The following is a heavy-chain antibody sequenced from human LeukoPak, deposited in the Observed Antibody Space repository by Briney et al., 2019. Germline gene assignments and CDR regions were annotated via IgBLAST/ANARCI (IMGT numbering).Heavy chain of an antibody. CDR3: AKPVIPSAYQGTYYMDV. Sequence: GGSLRVSCAASGLIFSSYGMHWVRQAPGEGLEWVAYIRHDESKTFYADSVKGRFTISRDNSKNTLYLQMHSLRAEDTALYYCAKPVIPSAYQGTYYMDVWGKGTTVTVSS. CDR2: IRHDESKT. D-gene: IGHD3-16*01. V-gene: IGHV3-30*02. CDR1: GLIFSSYG. J-gene: IGHJ6*03.